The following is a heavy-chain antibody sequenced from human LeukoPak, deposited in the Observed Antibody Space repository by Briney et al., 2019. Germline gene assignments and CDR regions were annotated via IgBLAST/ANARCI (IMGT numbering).Heavy chain of an antibody. CDR1: GGSISSYY. CDR2: ISGSGGST. D-gene: IGHD2-2*02. V-gene: IGHV3-23*01. Sequence: ETLSLTCTVSGGSISSYYWSWVRQAPGKGLEWVSAISGSGGSTYYADSVKGRFTISRDNSKNTLYLQMNSLRAEDTAVYYCAKTLGYCSSTSCYSDYYGMDVWGQGTTVTVSS. CDR3: AKTLGYCSSTSCYSDYYGMDV. J-gene: IGHJ6*02.